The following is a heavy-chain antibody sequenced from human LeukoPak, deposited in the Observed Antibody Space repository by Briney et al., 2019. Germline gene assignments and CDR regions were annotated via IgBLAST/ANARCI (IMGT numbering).Heavy chain of an antibody. CDR3: ARGSEPIAAFDI. V-gene: IGHV3-53*01. Sequence: GGSLRLSCAASGFTVSSNYMSWVRPAPGKGLEWVSVIYRGGSTYYADSVKGRFTISRDNSKNTLYLQMNSLRAEDTAVYYCARGSEPIAAFDIWGQGTMVTVSS. CDR1: GFTVSSNY. J-gene: IGHJ3*02. D-gene: IGHD2-21*01. CDR2: IYRGGST.